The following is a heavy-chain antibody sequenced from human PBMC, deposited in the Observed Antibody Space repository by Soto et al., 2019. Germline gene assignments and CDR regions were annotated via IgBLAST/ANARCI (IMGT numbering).Heavy chain of an antibody. CDR2: IYPGDSDT. Sequence: GESLKISCKGSGYSFTSYWIDWVRQMPGKGLEWMGSIYPGDSDTRYSPSFQGQVTIPADKSISTAYLQWSSLKASDTAIYYCARPTSGYPNDAFDIWGQGTMVTVSS. V-gene: IGHV5-51*01. CDR3: ARPTSGYPNDAFDI. J-gene: IGHJ3*02. D-gene: IGHD3-22*01. CDR1: GYSFTSYW.